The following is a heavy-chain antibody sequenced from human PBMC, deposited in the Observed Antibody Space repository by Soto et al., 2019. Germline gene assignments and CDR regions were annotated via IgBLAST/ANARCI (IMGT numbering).Heavy chain of an antibody. Sequence: QVQLVQSGAEVKKPGSSVKVSCKASGGTFSSYAISWVRQAPGQGLEWMGGIIPIFGTANYAQKFQGRVTITADESTRTGYMELSSLSSEDTAVYDCARRLVAGARFDYWGQGALVTVSS. V-gene: IGHV1-69*12. J-gene: IGHJ4*02. CDR2: IIPIFGTA. CDR1: GGTFSSYA. D-gene: IGHD1-26*01. CDR3: ARRLVAGARFDY.